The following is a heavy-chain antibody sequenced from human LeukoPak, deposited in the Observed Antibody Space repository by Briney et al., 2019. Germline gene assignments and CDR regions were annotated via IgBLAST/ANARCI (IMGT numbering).Heavy chain of an antibody. D-gene: IGHD4-17*01. CDR1: GGTFSSYA. CDR3: ARDRLEYGDYVGGGLYNWFDP. J-gene: IGHJ5*02. Sequence: ASVKVSCKASGGTFSSYATSWVRQAPGQGLEWMGGIIPIFGTANYAQKFQGRVTITADESTSTAYMELSSLRSEDTAVYYCARDRLEYGDYVGGGLYNWFDPWGQGTLVTVSS. V-gene: IGHV1-69*13. CDR2: IIPIFGTA.